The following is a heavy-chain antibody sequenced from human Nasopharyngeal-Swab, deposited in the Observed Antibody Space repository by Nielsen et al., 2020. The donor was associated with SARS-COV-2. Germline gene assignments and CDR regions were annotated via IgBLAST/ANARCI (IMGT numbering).Heavy chain of an antibody. CDR3: ARDPGAFAEAVAWFDP. Sequence: GESLKISWEACGFRLPTHGMLWDRQAPGKRPEWVALIWFDGSNKYFADSVKGRFTISRDNSKNTVYLLMSSLRAEDTAVYYCARDPGAFAEAVAWFDPWGQGTLVTVSS. D-gene: IGHD6-19*01. V-gene: IGHV3-33*01. J-gene: IGHJ5*02. CDR1: GFRLPTHG. CDR2: IWFDGSNK.